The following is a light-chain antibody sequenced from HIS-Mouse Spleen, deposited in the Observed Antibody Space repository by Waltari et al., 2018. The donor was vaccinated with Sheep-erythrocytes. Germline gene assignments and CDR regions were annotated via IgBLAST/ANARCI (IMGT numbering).Light chain of an antibody. CDR2: AAS. J-gene: IGKJ5*01. CDR3: QQANRFPGN. V-gene: IGKV1-12*01. Sequence: DIQLTQSPSSVSASVGDRVTITCRASQGISSCLAWYQQKPGKAPKPRIYAASSLQSGVPSRCGGSGSGTDFTLTISSLQREDFATYYCQQANRFPGNFGQGTRLEIK. CDR1: QGISSC.